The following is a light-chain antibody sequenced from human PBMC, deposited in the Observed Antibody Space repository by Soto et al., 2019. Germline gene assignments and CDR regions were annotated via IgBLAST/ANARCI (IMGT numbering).Light chain of an antibody. CDR2: EAS. CDR3: MQGTHWPLT. J-gene: IGKJ1*01. CDR1: QSPLYSNGNSY. V-gene: IGKV2-30*01. Sequence: DVVMTQSPLSLPVTLGQPASISCRSSQSPLYSNGNSYLSWFQQRPGQSPRRLIYEASIRDSGVPDRFSGSGSGTDFTLKISRVEAEDVGIYYCMQGTHWPLTFGQGTKVDIK.